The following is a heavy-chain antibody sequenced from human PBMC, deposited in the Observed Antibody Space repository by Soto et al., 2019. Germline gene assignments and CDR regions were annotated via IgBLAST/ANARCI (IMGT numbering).Heavy chain of an antibody. J-gene: IGHJ5*02. D-gene: IGHD3-3*01. CDR1: GFTFSRHA. CDR3: SKAPYDFSSGYYRILVS. Sequence: PGGSRRLSCVASGFTFSRHAMSWVRRAPGKGREWGSGISGRGGSTYYADSVKGRFTISRDNFKNTVYLHINSMRADDTAVYYCSKAPYDFSSGYYRILVSWGQGTLVTVSS. CDR2: ISGRGGST. V-gene: IGHV3-23*01.